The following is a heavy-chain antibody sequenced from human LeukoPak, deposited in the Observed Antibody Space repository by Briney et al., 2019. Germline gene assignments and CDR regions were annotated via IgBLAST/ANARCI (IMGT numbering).Heavy chain of an antibody. CDR2: ISSSGST. CDR1: GDSISSGDYY. Sequence: SETLSLTCTVSGDSISSGDYYWSWIRQPAGKGLEWIGRISSSGSTNYNPSLKSRVTISVDTSKNQFSLKLSSVTAADTAVYYCAREKSFTMVRGVIIRNNWFDPWGQGTLVTVSS. V-gene: IGHV4-61*02. D-gene: IGHD3-10*01. CDR3: AREKSFTMVRGVIIRNNWFDP. J-gene: IGHJ5*02.